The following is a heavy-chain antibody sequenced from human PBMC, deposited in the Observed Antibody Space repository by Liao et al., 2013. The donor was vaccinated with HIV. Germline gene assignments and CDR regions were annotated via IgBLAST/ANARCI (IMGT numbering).Heavy chain of an antibody. CDR1: GGSISSYF. CDR3: ARENGYSYGSYYYYYYMDV. Sequence: QVQLQESGPGLVKPSETLSLTCTVSGGSISSYFWSWIRQPPGKGLEWIGYIDYSGSTNYNPSLMSRVTISVDTSKNQFSLKLSSVTAADTAVYYCARENGYSYGSYYYYYYMDVWG. V-gene: IGHV4-59*01. J-gene: IGHJ6*03. CDR2: IDYSGST. D-gene: IGHD5-18*01.